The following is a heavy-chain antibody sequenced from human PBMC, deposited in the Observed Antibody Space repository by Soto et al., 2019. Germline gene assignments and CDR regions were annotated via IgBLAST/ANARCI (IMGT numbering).Heavy chain of an antibody. D-gene: IGHD2-2*01. J-gene: IGHJ6*02. CDR1: GGSISSGGYY. CDR3: ARDRGDYCSSTSRQCPAGYYGMDV. Sequence: QVQLQESGPGLVKPSQTLSLTCTVSGGSISSGGYYWSWIRQHPGKGLEWIGYIYYSGSTYYNPSRKSRITISVDTSKHQCSLKMSSVTAADTSVYYCARDRGDYCSSTSRQCPAGYYGMDVWGQGATVTVSS. V-gene: IGHV4-31*03. CDR2: IYYSGST.